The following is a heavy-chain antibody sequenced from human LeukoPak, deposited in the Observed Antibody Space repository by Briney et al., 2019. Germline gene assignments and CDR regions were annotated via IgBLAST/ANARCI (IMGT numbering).Heavy chain of an antibody. Sequence: GGSLRLSCAASGFTFSTYSMSWVRQAPGKGLEWVSGITDSGGHTFYADSVKGRFTISIDNSKNTLYLQMKSLRAEDTAVYYCAKLPIVGNWFDPWGQGTLVTVSS. CDR2: ITDSGGHT. CDR3: AKLPIVGNWFDP. CDR1: GFTFSTYS. V-gene: IGHV3-23*01. D-gene: IGHD3-22*01. J-gene: IGHJ5*02.